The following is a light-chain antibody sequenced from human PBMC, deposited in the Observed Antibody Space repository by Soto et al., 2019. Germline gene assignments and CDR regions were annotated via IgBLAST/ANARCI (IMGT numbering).Light chain of an antibody. CDR2: FDD. J-gene: IGLJ3*02. CDR1: TSNIGYNG. V-gene: IGLV1-36*01. Sequence: QSVLTQPPSVSGAPRQRVTISCSGSTSNIGYNGVNWYQHLPGQAPKLLIYFDDLQPAGISDRFSGSKSGTTASLAISGLRSGDEGGYYCAAWDERLDHWVFGGGAKLTVL. CDR3: AAWDERLDHWV.